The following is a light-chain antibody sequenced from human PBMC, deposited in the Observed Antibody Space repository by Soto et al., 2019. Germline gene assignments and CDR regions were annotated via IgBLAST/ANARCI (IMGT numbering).Light chain of an antibody. Sequence: EVVLTQSPGTLSLSPGGRATLSCRASQSVSSSFLAWYQQKPGQAPRLLIYGASSRATGIPDRFSGSGSGTDFTLTINRLEPEDFAVYYCQQYGSSGTFGQGTKVDIK. V-gene: IGKV3-20*01. J-gene: IGKJ1*01. CDR3: QQYGSSGT. CDR2: GAS. CDR1: QSVSSSF.